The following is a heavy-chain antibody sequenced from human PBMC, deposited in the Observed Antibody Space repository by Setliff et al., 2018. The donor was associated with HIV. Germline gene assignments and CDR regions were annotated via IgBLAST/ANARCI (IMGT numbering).Heavy chain of an antibody. V-gene: IGHV1-69-2*01. CDR1: GYTFTNYF. D-gene: IGHD1-26*01. J-gene: IGHJ4*02. Sequence: ASVKVSCKASGYTFTNYFMHWVRQAPGEGLEWVGRVDPEDGETRYAMKFQGSVTISADTSTDTTYLSLTSLRSQDTAVYYCATVRIVGATEFYSWGQGTVVTVSS. CDR3: ATVRIVGATEFYS. CDR2: VDPEDGET.